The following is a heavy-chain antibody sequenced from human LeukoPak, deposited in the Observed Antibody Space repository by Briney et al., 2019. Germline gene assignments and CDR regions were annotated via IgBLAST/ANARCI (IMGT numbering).Heavy chain of an antibody. V-gene: IGHV3-66*01. CDR1: GFRFGDSW. Sequence: GGSLRLSCAGSGFRFGDSWMSWVRQAPGKGLEWVSIIYSGGSAYYADSVRGKFTISRDNSKNTLYLLMNSLRAEDTAVYYCATSGWWGYFDYWGQGTLATVSS. J-gene: IGHJ4*02. CDR2: IYSGGSA. D-gene: IGHD6-19*01. CDR3: ATSGWWGYFDY.